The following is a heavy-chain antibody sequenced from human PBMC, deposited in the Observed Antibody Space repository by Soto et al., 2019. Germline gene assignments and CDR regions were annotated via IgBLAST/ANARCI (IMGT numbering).Heavy chain of an antibody. D-gene: IGHD6-6*01. CDR2: INPSGGSS. Sequence: QVQLVQSGAEVKKPGASVKVSCKASGYTFTSYYVHWVRQAPGQGLEWMGIINPSGGSSTYAQKFQGRVTMTRDTSTSTVYMDLSSLRSEGTAVYYCARGSSIAARPIDYWGQGTLVTVSS. J-gene: IGHJ4*02. CDR1: GYTFTSYY. V-gene: IGHV1-46*01. CDR3: ARGSSIAARPIDY.